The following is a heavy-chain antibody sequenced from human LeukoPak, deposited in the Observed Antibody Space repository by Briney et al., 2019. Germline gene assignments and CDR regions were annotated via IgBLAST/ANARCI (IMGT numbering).Heavy chain of an antibody. CDR3: ATTQGNLFDY. V-gene: IGHV4-59*08. Sequence: SETLSLTCTVSGASVTSYYWRWIRQPPGKGLEWIGYVYYSGGTTYNPSLKSRVTMSVDTSKNQFSLNLSSVTAADTAVYYCATTQGNLFDYWGQGTLVTVSS. CDR2: VYYSGGT. CDR1: GASVTSYY. D-gene: IGHD3-10*01. J-gene: IGHJ4*02.